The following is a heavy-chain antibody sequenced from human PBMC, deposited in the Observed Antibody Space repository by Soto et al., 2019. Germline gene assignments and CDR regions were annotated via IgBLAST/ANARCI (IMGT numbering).Heavy chain of an antibody. Sequence: QIQLVQSGAEVKKPGASVKVSCKASGYTFTAYGISWVRQAPGQGLEWMGWISAYNGNTNHAQKFQGRVTMTTDTSPSTAYMELKSLRSDDTAIYYCARVGAYCAGDCYSDDAFDIWGQGTMVTVSS. V-gene: IGHV1-18*01. CDR3: ARVGAYCAGDCYSDDAFDI. CDR2: ISAYNGNT. J-gene: IGHJ3*02. D-gene: IGHD2-21*02. CDR1: GYTFTAYG.